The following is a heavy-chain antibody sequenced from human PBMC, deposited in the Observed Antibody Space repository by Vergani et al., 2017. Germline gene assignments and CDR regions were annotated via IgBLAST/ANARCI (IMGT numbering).Heavy chain of an antibody. J-gene: IGHJ5*02. Sequence: QVQLQESGPGLVKPSQTLSLTCSVSGDSISRGDYYWSWIRQCAGKGLEWIGYIHYSGTIYYNPSLQSRSTISLDTSKNQFSLKLNSVTAADTAVYYCGRVADFYGLGSRLLDLWGQGILVTVSS. D-gene: IGHD3-10*01. V-gene: IGHV4-30-4*08. CDR1: GDSISRGDYY. CDR2: IHYSGTI. CDR3: GRVADFYGLGSRLLDL.